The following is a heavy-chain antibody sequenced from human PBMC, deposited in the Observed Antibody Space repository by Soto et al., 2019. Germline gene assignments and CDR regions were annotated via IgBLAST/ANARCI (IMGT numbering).Heavy chain of an antibody. V-gene: IGHV4-38-2*01. J-gene: IGHJ4*01. CDR2: IYQSSYT. Sequence: PSETLSLTCAVSGYSISSDYYWGWIRQPPGKGLEWIGSIYQSSYTYYNSSLKSRVAISIDTSRNQFSLQLSSVTVADKAVYYCEAYRQWIPHRFWGQGILVTVSS. D-gene: IGHD5-18*01. CDR1: GYSISSDYY. CDR3: EAYRQWIPHRF.